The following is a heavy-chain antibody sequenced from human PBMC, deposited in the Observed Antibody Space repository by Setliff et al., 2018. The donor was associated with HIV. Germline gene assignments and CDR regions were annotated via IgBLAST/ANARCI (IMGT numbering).Heavy chain of an antibody. CDR1: GFTVSSNY. Sequence: GGSLRLSCAASGFTVSSNYMNWVRQAPGKGLEWVSYISHSGSTIYYADSVKGRFTISRDNAKNSLSLQVNSLRAEDTAVYYCARDSRDIVVVIAPEPEPYYYYGMDVWGEGTTVTVSS. CDR3: ARDSRDIVVVIAPEPEPYYYYGMDV. CDR2: ISHSGSTI. J-gene: IGHJ6*04. V-gene: IGHV3-11*01. D-gene: IGHD2-15*01.